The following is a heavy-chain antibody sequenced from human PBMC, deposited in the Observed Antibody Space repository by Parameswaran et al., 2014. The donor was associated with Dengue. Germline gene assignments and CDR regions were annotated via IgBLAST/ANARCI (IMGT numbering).Heavy chain of an antibody. D-gene: IGHD1-26*01. Sequence: VRQAPGKGLEWVSYISSSGSTIYYADSVKGRFTISRDNAKNSLYLQMNSLRAEDTAVYYCARDQRGGSYSISYYYGMDVWGQGTTVTVSS. CDR2: ISSSGSTI. V-gene: IGHV3-48*03. J-gene: IGHJ6*02. CDR3: ARDQRGGSYSISYYYGMDV.